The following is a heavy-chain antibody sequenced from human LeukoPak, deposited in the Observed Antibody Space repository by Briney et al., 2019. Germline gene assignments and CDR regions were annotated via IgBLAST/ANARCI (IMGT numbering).Heavy chain of an antibody. V-gene: IGHV1-69*05. CDR2: IVPIFDTS. D-gene: IGHD3-3*01. CDR1: GGTFSNYA. J-gene: IGHJ4*02. Sequence: SVKVSCKASGGTFSNYAISWVRQAPGQGLEWMGGIVPIFDTSNYAQKFQGRVTITTDESMSTAYMELSGLRSEDTAVYYCARVIPLSYDFWSGYADYWGQGTLVTVSS. CDR3: ARVIPLSYDFWSGYADY.